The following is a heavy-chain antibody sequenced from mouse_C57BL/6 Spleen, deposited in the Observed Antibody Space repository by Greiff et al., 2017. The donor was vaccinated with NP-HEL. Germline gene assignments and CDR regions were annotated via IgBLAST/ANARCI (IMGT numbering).Heavy chain of an antibody. D-gene: IGHD2-10*02. J-gene: IGHJ2*01. V-gene: IGHV1-64*01. CDR3: ARLGYGNYTLDY. CDR2: IHPNSGST. CDR1: GYTFTSYW. Sequence: QVQLQQPGAELVKPGASVKLSCKASGYTFTSYWMHWVKQRPGQGLEWIGMIHPNSGSTNYNEKFKSKATLTVDKSSSTAYMQLSSLTSEDSAVYYGARLGYGNYTLDYWGQGTTLTVSS.